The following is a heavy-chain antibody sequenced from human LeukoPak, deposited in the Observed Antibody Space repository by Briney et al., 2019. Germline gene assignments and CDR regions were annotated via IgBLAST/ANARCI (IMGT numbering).Heavy chain of an antibody. J-gene: IGHJ4*02. Sequence: GGSLRLSCAASGFTFSSYSMNWVRQAPGKGLEWVSYISISSSTIYYTDSVKGRFTISRDNAKNSLYLQMNSLRAEDTAVYYCARARAVAGIGHLDLYYFDYWGQGTLVTVSS. CDR2: ISISSSTI. V-gene: IGHV3-48*01. D-gene: IGHD6-19*01. CDR3: ARARAVAGIGHLDLYYFDY. CDR1: GFTFSSYS.